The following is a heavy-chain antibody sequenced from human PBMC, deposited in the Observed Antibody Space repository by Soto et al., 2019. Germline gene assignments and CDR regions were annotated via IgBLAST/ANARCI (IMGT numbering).Heavy chain of an antibody. Sequence: QVHLVESGGGVVQPGRSLRLSCAASGFTFNTYGMHWVRQAPGKGLEWVTVISYDGSSQNYADSVKGRFTISRDNSKNTLYLQMNSRRAEDTAAYYCAKDRGSGWYTCPAPIDSWGQGTLAT. V-gene: IGHV3-30*18. J-gene: IGHJ4*02. CDR1: GFTFNTYG. CDR3: AKDRGSGWYTCPAPIDS. D-gene: IGHD6-19*01. CDR2: ISYDGSSQ.